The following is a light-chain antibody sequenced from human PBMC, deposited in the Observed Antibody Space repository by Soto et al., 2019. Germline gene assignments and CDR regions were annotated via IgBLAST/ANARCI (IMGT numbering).Light chain of an antibody. J-gene: IGLJ2*01. CDR2: DVT. Sequence: QSALTQPASVSGSPGQSITISCTGTSTEVGSYNYVCWFQQYPGKAPKLIIYDVTNRPSGVSNRFSGSKSVTTASLTISGLQPEDEADYYCSSYTTRVALGVRFGGGTKLTVL. CDR3: SSYTTRVALGVR. CDR1: STEVGSYNY. V-gene: IGLV2-14*03.